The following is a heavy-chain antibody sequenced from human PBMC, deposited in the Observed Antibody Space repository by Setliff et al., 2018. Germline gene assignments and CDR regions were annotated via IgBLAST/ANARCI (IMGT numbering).Heavy chain of an antibody. V-gene: IGHV4-39*01. Sequence: SETLSLTCRVSGGSISSGNYYWGLIRQPPGKGLEWVATIYYSGSTYSNPSLKSRLIISVDAPDNQFSVKLSSVTAADTAVYYCARHKSNGSGSYPSLYMDVWGKGIKVTVS. D-gene: IGHD3-10*01. J-gene: IGHJ6*03. CDR1: GGSISSGNYY. CDR3: ARHKSNGSGSYPSLYMDV. CDR2: IYYSGST.